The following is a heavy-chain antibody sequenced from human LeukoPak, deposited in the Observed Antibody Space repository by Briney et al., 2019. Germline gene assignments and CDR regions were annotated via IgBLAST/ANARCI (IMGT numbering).Heavy chain of an antibody. J-gene: IGHJ4*02. D-gene: IGHD2-8*01. CDR2: ISGSGTTI. Sequence: TGGSLRLSCEASGFTFSAFAVDWVRQAPGKGLEWVSSISGSGTTIYFAESLKGRFTVSRDNAKNTLYLQMNSLRAEDTAVYYCARDDLSWCSGIDYWGQGVLVTVSS. V-gene: IGHV3-48*03. CDR3: ARDDLSWCSGIDY. CDR1: GFTFSAFA.